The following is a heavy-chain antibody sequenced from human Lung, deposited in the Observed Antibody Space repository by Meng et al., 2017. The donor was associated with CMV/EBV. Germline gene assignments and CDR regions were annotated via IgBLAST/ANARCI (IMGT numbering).Heavy chain of an antibody. CDR1: GFTFGDYT. Sequence: GESLKISCTASGFTFGDYTLSWVRQAPGKGLEWVGFIRSKAFGGATEYGASVKGRFTISRDDSKGIAYLQMNSLKTEDTAVYYCTRDKTIVTSWMSNNYYGRDVWGQGTTVXVSS. J-gene: IGHJ6*02. V-gene: IGHV3-49*04. D-gene: IGHD4-17*01. CDR3: TRDKTIVTSWMSNNYYGRDV. CDR2: IRSKAFGGAT.